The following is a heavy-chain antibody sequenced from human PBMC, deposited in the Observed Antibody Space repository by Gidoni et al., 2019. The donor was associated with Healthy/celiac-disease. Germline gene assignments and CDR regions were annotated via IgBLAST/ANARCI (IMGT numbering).Heavy chain of an antibody. V-gene: IGHV3-15*01. D-gene: IGHD3-3*01. Sequence: EVQLVESGGGLVKPGGSLRLSCAASGFTCSNAWLSWVRQAPGKGLEWVGRIKSKTDGGTTYYAAPVKGRFTISRDDSKNTLYLQMNSLKTEDTAVYYCTTERYYDFWSGYYKIYWCQGTLVTVSS. CDR2: IKSKTDGGTT. J-gene: IGHJ4*02. CDR1: GFTCSNAW. CDR3: TTERYYDFWSGYYKIY.